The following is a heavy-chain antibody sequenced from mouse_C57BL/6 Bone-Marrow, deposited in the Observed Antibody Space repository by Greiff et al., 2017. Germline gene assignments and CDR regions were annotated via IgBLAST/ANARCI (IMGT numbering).Heavy chain of an antibody. Sequence: EVQLQQSGPVLVKPGASVKMSCKASGYTFTDYYMNWVKQSHGKSLEWIGVINPYNGGTSYNQKFKGKATLTVDKSSSPAYMELNSLTSEDSAVYYCARGDGYYGDFDFWGTGTTVTVSA. CDR3: ARGDGYYGDFDF. CDR2: INPYNGGT. D-gene: IGHD2-3*01. V-gene: IGHV1-19*01. CDR1: GYTFTDYY. J-gene: IGHJ1*03.